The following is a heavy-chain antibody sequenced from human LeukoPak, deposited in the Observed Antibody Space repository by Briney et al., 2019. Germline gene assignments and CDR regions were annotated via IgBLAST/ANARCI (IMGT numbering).Heavy chain of an antibody. V-gene: IGHV3-21*01. CDR2: ISSSSSYI. Sequence: PGGSLRLSCAASGFTFSSYSMNWVRQAPGKGLEWVSSISSSSSYIYYADSVKGRFTISRDNAKNSLYLQMNSLRAEDTAVYYCARVASLNLYYFDYWGQGTLVTVSS. D-gene: IGHD2-8*01. J-gene: IGHJ4*02. CDR3: ARVASLNLYYFDY. CDR1: GFTFSSYS.